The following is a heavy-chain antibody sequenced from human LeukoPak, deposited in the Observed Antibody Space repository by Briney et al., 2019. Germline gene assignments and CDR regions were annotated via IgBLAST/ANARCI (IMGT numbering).Heavy chain of an antibody. J-gene: IGHJ6*03. CDR3: ASGSSSGYSSYYYYYMDV. CDR1: GGSISSYY. Sequence: SETLSLTCTVSGGSISSYYWNWIRQPPGKGLEWIGYIYYSGSTNYNPSLKSRVTISVDTSKNQFSLKLSSVTAADTAVYYCASGSSSGYSSYYYYYMDVWGKGTTVTISS. V-gene: IGHV4-59*01. D-gene: IGHD3-22*01. CDR2: IYYSGST.